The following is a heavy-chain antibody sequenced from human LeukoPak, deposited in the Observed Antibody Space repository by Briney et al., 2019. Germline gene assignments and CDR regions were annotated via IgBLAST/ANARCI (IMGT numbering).Heavy chain of an antibody. V-gene: IGHV1-46*01. CDR3: ARDSPHYDILTGYPKAAFDV. J-gene: IGHJ3*01. Sequence: ASVKVSCKASGYTFTSYYMHWVRQAPGQGLERMGIINPSGGSTSYAQKFQGRVTMTRDTSTSTVYMELSSLRSEDTAVYYCARDSPHYDILTGYPKAAFDVWGQGTMVTVSS. CDR2: INPSGGST. D-gene: IGHD3-9*01. CDR1: GYTFTSYY.